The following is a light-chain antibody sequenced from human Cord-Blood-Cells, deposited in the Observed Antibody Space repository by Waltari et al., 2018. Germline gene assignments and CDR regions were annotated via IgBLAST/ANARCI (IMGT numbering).Light chain of an antibody. CDR2: AAS. V-gene: IGKV1-39*01. CDR3: QQSYSTPT. CDR1: QSISSY. J-gene: IGKJ5*01. Sequence: DIQMTQSPSSLSASVGDRVTITCRASQSISSYLNCYQQKPGKAPKHLIYAASSLQSGVPSRFSGSGSGTDFTLTISSLQPEDFATYYCQQSYSTPTFGQGTRLEIK.